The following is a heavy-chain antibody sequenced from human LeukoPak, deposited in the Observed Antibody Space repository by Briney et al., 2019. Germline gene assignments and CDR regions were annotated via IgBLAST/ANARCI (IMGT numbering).Heavy chain of an antibody. D-gene: IGHD3-10*01. J-gene: IGHJ4*02. CDR3: ARGGRSEYFGSGSHDY. Sequence: SETLSLTCAVYGGSFSDYYWTWIRQPPGKGLEWIGEINHSGRTNYNPSLKSRVTISLDTSKNQFSLKLSSVTAADTAVYYCARGGRSEYFGSGSHDYWGQGILVTVSS. CDR2: INHSGRT. V-gene: IGHV4-34*01. CDR1: GGSFSDYY.